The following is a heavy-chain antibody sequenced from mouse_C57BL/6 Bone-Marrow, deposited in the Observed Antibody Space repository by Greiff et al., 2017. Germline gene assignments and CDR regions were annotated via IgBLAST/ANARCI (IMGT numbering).Heavy chain of an antibody. CDR3: ARDDYGADY. CDR2: ISYDGSN. D-gene: IGHD2-4*01. V-gene: IGHV3-6*01. J-gene: IGHJ2*01. Sequence: DVKLQESGPGLVKPSQSLSLTCSVTGYSITSGYYWNWIRQFPGNKLEWMGYISYDGSNNYNPSLKNRISITRDTSKNQFFLKLNSVTTEDTATYYCARDDYGADYWGQGTTLTVSS. CDR1: GYSITSGYY.